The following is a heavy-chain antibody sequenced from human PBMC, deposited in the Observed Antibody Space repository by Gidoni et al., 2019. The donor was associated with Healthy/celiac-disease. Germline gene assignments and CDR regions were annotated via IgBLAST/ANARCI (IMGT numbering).Heavy chain of an antibody. V-gene: IGHV4-30-2*01. CDR1: GGSISSGGYS. CDR2: IYHSGST. D-gene: IGHD3-16*01. J-gene: IGHJ4*02. Sequence: QLQLQESGSGLVKPSQTLSLTCAVSGGSISSGGYSWSWIRQPPGKGLEWIGYIYHSGSTYYNPSLKSRVTISVDRSKNQFSLKLSSVTAADTAVYYCARGLYDYVWGSYMGSYFDYWGQGTLVTVSS. CDR3: ARGLYDYVWGSYMGSYFDY.